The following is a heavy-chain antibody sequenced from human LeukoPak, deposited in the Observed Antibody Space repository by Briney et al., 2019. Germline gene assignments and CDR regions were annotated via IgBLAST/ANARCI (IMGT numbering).Heavy chain of an antibody. V-gene: IGHV5-51*01. D-gene: IGHD3-22*01. J-gene: IGHJ4*02. Sequence: GESLKISCKGSGYSFTSYWIGWVRQMPGKGLEWMGIIYPGDSDTRYSPSFQGQVTISADKSISTAYLQWSSLKASDTAMYYCARHVGPYCDSSEGDYWGQGTLVTVSS. CDR3: ARHVGPYCDSSEGDY. CDR2: IYPGDSDT. CDR1: GYSFTSYW.